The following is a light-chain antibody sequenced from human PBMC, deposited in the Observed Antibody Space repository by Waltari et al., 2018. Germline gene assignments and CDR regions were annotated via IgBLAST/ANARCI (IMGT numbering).Light chain of an antibody. J-gene: IGKJ1*01. CDR1: QGISSY. Sequence: IQLTQSPSFLSASVGDRVTITCRASQGISSYLAWYQQKPGKAPKLLIYAASTLQSGVPSRFSGSGSGTEFTLTISSLQPEDFATYYCQQLNSYLPWTFGQGTKVEIK. CDR3: QQLNSYLPWT. CDR2: AAS. V-gene: IGKV1-9*01.